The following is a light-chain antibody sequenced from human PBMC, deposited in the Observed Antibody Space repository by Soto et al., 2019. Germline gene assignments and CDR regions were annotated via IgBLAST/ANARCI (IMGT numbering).Light chain of an antibody. CDR1: QSINIW. J-gene: IGKJ2*01. V-gene: IGKV1-5*01. CDR3: QQYNTYSYT. CDR2: DAS. Sequence: DIQMTQSPSTLSASVGDRVTITCRASQSINIWLAWYQQKAGKAPKLLIYDASTLENRVRLRFSGSGSGTEITLTISGLQPDDFATYYCQQYNTYSYTFGQGTKLEIK.